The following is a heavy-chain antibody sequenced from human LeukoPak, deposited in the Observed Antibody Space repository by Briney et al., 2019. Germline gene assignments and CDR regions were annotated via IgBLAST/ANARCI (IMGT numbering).Heavy chain of an antibody. CDR3: AKVKIQPMAGEFDC. V-gene: IGHV3-30*18. J-gene: IGHJ4*02. D-gene: IGHD5-18*01. CDR1: GFTFSSYG. CDR2: ISYDGSNK. Sequence: GGSLRLSCAASGFTFSSYGMHWVRQAPGKGLEWVAVISYDGSNKYYADSVKGRFTISRDNSKNTLYLQMNSVRAEDTAVYYCAKVKIQPMAGEFDCWGQGTLVTVSS.